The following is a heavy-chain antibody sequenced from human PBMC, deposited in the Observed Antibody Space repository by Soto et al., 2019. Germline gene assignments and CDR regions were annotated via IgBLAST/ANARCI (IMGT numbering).Heavy chain of an antibody. Sequence: ELEWMGIINPSGGSTSYAQKFQGRVTMTRDTSTSTVYMELSSLRSEDTAVYYCARFFLSSRRRHTSSLHGLGIPAEPLSDL. V-gene: IGHV1-46*01. CDR3: ARFFLSSRRRHTSSLHGLGIPAEPLSDL. CDR2: INPSGGST. D-gene: IGHD3-3*01. J-gene: IGHJ2*01.